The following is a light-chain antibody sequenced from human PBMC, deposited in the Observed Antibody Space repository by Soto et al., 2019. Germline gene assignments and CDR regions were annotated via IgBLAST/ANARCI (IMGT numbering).Light chain of an antibody. CDR3: CSYAGSRGLV. CDR2: EVS. CDR1: SSDVGGYNH. V-gene: IGLV2-23*02. J-gene: IGLJ2*01. Sequence: QSALTQPASVSGSPGQSITISCTGSSSDVGGYNHVSWYQQHPGKAPKLMIYEVSNRPSGVSNRFSGSKSGNTASLTISGLQAEDEADYYCCSYAGSRGLVFGGGTKLTVL.